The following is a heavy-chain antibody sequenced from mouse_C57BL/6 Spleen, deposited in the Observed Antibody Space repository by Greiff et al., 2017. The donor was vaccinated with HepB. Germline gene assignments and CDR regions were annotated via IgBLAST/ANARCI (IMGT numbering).Heavy chain of an antibody. D-gene: IGHD1-1*01. CDR1: GYTFTSYW. V-gene: IGHV1-50*01. CDR2: IDPSDSYT. CDR3: ARNLGYGSSLDY. Sequence: VQLQQPGAELVKPGASVKLSCKASGYTFTSYWMQWVKQRPGQGLEWIGEIDPSDSYTNYNQKFKGKATLTVDTSSSTAYMQLSSLTSEDSAVYYCARNLGYGSSLDYWGQGTTLTVSS. J-gene: IGHJ2*01.